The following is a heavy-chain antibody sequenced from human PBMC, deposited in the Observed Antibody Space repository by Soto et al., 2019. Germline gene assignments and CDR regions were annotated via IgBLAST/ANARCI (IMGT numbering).Heavy chain of an antibody. V-gene: IGHV3-13*01. Sequence: EVQLVESGGGLVQPGGSLRLSCAASGFTFSSYDMHWVRQATGKGLEWVSAIGTAGDTYYPGSVKGRFTISREKAKNSLYLQMTSRAAGDAAVYYCARDGVDGSLSSWGQGTLVTVSS. CDR2: IGTAGDT. D-gene: IGHD3-10*01. J-gene: IGHJ5*02. CDR3: ARDGVDGSLSS. CDR1: GFTFSSYD.